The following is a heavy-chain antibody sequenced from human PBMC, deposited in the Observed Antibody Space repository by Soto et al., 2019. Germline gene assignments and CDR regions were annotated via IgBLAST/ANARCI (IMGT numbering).Heavy chain of an antibody. V-gene: IGHV4-59*08. CDR1: GVTISSYY. Sequence: PSETLSLTCTVSGVTISSYYWSWIRQPPGKGLEWIGYIYYSGSTNYNPSLKSRVTISVDTSKNQFSLKLSSVTAADTAVYYCARYCSSTSCYRDAFDIWGQGTMVTVSS. D-gene: IGHD2-2*01. J-gene: IGHJ3*02. CDR2: IYYSGST. CDR3: ARYCSSTSCYRDAFDI.